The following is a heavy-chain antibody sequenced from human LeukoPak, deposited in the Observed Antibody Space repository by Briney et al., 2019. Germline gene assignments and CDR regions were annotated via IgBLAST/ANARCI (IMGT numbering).Heavy chain of an antibody. J-gene: IGHJ4*02. Sequence: SETLSLTCTVYGGSFSGYYWSWIRQPPGKGLEWIGEINHSGSTNYNPSLKSRVTISVDTSKNQFSLKLSSVTAADTAVYYCARGPYSGSFFDYWGQGTLVTVSS. CDR1: GGSFSGYY. D-gene: IGHD1-26*01. V-gene: IGHV4-34*01. CDR3: ARGPYSGSFFDY. CDR2: INHSGST.